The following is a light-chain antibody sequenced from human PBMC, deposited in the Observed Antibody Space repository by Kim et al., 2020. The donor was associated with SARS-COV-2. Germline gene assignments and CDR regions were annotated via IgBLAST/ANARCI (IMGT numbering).Light chain of an antibody. CDR2: DVS. CDR3: SSYTTSATVV. Sequence: QTITISWPGTSSDVCSYNFVAWYQQHPGKAPKLMIYDVSNRPSGISNRFSGSKAGNTASLTISGLQAEDEADYYCSSYTTSATVVFGGGTQLTVL. V-gene: IGLV2-14*03. J-gene: IGLJ3*02. CDR1: SSDVCSYNF.